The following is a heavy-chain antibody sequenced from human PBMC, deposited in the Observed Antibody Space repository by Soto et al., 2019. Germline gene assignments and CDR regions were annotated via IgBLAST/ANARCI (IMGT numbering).Heavy chain of an antibody. CDR2: TYYRGTT. D-gene: IGHD3-16*01. CDR1: GGSIRGYY. CDR3: AREVASYGSTYFDY. J-gene: IGHJ4*02. V-gene: IGHV4-59*12. Sequence: SETLSLTCSVSGGSIRGYYWTWIRQPPGKGLEWIGYTYYRGTTKYNPSLNSRVSISADSSQNQISLKLSSVTAADTAVYYCAREVASYGSTYFDYWGPGTLVTAPQ.